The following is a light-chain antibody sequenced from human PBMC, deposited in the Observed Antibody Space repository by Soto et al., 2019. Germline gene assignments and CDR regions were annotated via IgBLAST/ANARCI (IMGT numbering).Light chain of an antibody. CDR1: QSVSSY. V-gene: IGKV3-11*01. J-gene: IGKJ4*01. CDR2: DAS. CDR3: QQRSNWPLLT. Sequence: EIVLTQSPATLSLSPGERATLSCRASQSVSSYLAWYQQKPGQAPRLLIYDASNRATGIPARFSGSGSATDFTLTITSLEPEDFAVYSCQQRSNWPLLTFGGGTKVDIK.